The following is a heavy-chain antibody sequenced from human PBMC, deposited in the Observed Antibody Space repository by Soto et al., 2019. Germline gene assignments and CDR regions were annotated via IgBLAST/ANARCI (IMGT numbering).Heavy chain of an antibody. J-gene: IGHJ4*02. Sequence: GGSLRLSCAASEFTFSSYSMNWVRQAPGKGLEWVSSISSSSSYIYYADSVKGRFTISRDNAKNSLYLQMNSLRAEDTAVNYCERQLQLVALDYWGQGTLVTVSS. CDR2: ISSSSSYI. CDR1: EFTFSSYS. CDR3: ERQLQLVALDY. V-gene: IGHV3-21*01. D-gene: IGHD6-6*01.